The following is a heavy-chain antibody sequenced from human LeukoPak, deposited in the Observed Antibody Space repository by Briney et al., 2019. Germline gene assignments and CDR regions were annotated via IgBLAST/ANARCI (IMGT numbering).Heavy chain of an antibody. Sequence: ASVKVSCKASGYTFTTYTIHWVRQAPGQGLEWMGWISAGNGDTKYSQKFQGRVTFTSDTSASIIYMDLNSLRSEDTAVYYCARDRHIGGAFDYWGQGTLVTVSS. CDR2: ISAGNGDT. CDR3: ARDRHIGGAFDY. CDR1: GYTFTTYT. D-gene: IGHD2-21*01. V-gene: IGHV1-3*01. J-gene: IGHJ4*02.